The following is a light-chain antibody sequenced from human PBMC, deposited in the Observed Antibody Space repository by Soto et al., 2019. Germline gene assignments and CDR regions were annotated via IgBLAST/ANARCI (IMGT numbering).Light chain of an antibody. J-gene: IGKJ2*01. CDR1: QSVRSN. V-gene: IGKV3-11*01. Sequence: ETVLTQSPATLSLSPGERATLSCRASQSVRSNLAWYQQRPGQAPRLLIYEASNRAAGIPARFSGSGSGTDFTLTISSLEPEDFAVYYCQQRDNWPPVYTFGQGTK. CDR3: QQRDNWPPVYT. CDR2: EAS.